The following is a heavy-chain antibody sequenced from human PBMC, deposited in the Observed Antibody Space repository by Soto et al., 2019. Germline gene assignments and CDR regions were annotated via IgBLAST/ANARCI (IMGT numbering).Heavy chain of an antibody. CDR3: GKGGPVIVGESYFAY. Sequence: EVQLLESGGGLVQPGGSLRLSCAASGFTFSSYGMSWVRQAPGKGLEWVSGISGSGGSTYYADSVKGRFTISRDNSEKPLSRKRNSLGAVNTAVYYGGKGGPVIVGESYFAYGGQGTLVPVSS. CDR2: ISGSGGST. D-gene: IGHD2-21*01. CDR1: GFTFSSYG. V-gene: IGHV3-23*01. J-gene: IGHJ4*02.